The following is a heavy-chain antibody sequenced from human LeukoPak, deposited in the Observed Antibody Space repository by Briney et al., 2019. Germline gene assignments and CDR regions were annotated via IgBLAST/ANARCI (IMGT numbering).Heavy chain of an antibody. CDR1: GFTFTTYA. CDR3: AKASRGTLTTVINWFDP. J-gene: IGHJ5*02. Sequence: GGSLSLSCAVSGFTFTTYAMRCVREPPGGGVEGFSGLSGSGGSTYYADSVKGRFTISRDNSKNTLYLQMNSLRAEDTAVYYCAKASRGTLTTVINWFDPWGQGTLVTVSS. V-gene: IGHV3-23*01. D-gene: IGHD4-11*01. CDR2: LSGSGGST.